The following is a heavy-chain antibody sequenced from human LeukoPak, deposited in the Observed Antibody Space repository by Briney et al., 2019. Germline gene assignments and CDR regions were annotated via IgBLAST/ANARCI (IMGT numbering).Heavy chain of an antibody. V-gene: IGHV3-9*01. CDR1: GFSFDDYA. Sequence: GGSLRLSCAASGFSFDDYAMHWVRQAPGKGLEWVSSISWNGGGIGYADSVKGRFTISRDNAKNTLYLQMNSLRAEDTAVYYCAREFESFDYWGQGTLVTVSS. J-gene: IGHJ4*02. D-gene: IGHD3-9*01. CDR3: AREFESFDY. CDR2: ISWNGGGI.